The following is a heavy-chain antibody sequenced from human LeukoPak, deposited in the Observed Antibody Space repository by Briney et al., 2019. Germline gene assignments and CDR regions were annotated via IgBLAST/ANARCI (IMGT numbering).Heavy chain of an antibody. CDR3: ARHSVGVALPLFDY. D-gene: IGHD1-26*01. V-gene: IGHV4-59*08. Sequence: PSDTLSLTYTVSGGSLSSYYWSWIRQPPGTGLEWIGYIYYSGSTNYNPPLNSRHTISVDTSKNQFSLKLTAVTASDPAGYCCARHSVGVALPLFDYWGQGTLVTVSS. CDR2: IYYSGST. J-gene: IGHJ4*02. CDR1: GGSLSSYY.